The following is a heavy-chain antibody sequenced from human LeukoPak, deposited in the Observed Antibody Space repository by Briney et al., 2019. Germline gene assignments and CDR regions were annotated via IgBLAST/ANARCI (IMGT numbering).Heavy chain of an antibody. CDR1: GGSISSGDYY. CDR2: IYYSGST. Sequence: SETLSLTCTVSGGSISSGDYYWSWIRQPPGKGLEYIGYIYYSGSTYYNPSLKSRITISVDTSKNQFSLKLSSVTAADTAVYYCARGSWSSSIDYWGQGTLVTVS. CDR3: ARGSWSSSIDY. J-gene: IGHJ4*02. V-gene: IGHV4-30-4*01. D-gene: IGHD6-6*01.